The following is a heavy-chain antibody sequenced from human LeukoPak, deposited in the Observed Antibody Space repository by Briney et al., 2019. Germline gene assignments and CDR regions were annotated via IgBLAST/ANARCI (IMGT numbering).Heavy chain of an antibody. V-gene: IGHV4-4*09. Sequence: SETLFLTCTVSGGPISSYYWSWIRQPPGKGLEWIGYIYTSGSTNYNPSLKSRVSISVDTSKNKFSLKLRSVTAADTAVSYCESQGYPGIVGSYFDYWGQGTLVTVSS. CDR1: GGPISSYY. CDR2: IYTSGST. D-gene: IGHD1-26*01. J-gene: IGHJ4*02. CDR3: ESQGYPGIVGSYFDY.